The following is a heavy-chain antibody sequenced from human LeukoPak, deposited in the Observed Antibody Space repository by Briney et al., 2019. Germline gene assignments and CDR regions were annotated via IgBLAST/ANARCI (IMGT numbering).Heavy chain of an antibody. Sequence: SETLSLTCAVYGGSFSGYYWSWIRQPPGKGLEWIGEINHSGSTNYNPSLKSRVTISVDTSKNQFSLKLSSVTAADTAVYYCATYCSSTSCYGALNAFDIWGQGTMVTVSS. CDR2: INHSGST. D-gene: IGHD2-2*01. V-gene: IGHV4-34*01. J-gene: IGHJ3*02. CDR1: GGSFSGYY. CDR3: ATYCSSTSCYGALNAFDI.